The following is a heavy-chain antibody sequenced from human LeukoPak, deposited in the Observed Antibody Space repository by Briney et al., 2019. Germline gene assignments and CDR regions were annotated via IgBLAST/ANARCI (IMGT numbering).Heavy chain of an antibody. Sequence: SETLSLTCTVSGGSISSRGYHWGWIRQPPGKGLEWIGGIYYSGSTYYNPSLKSRVTISVDTSKNQFSLKLSSVTAADTAVYYCAARADTKQRWFDPWGQGTLVTVSS. V-gene: IGHV4-39*01. CDR2: IYYSGST. J-gene: IGHJ5*02. CDR1: GGSISSRGYH. D-gene: IGHD5-18*01. CDR3: AARADTKQRWFDP.